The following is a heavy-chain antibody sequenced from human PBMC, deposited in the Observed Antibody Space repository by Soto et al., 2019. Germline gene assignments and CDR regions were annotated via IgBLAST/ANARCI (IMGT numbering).Heavy chain of an antibody. CDR1: GYTFTSYY. CDR2: IKPSDGST. CDR3: ARDAQIGHGYSVYHTY. Sequence: QVQLVQSGAEVTKPGASVKVSCKASGYTFTSYYIHWVRQAPGQGLEWVGLIKPSDGSTTYAPKFQGRVTMTRDTSTSPVYMELNSLRSEDTAVYFCARDAQIGHGYSVYHTYWGQGTLVTVSS. J-gene: IGHJ4*02. V-gene: IGHV1-46*01. D-gene: IGHD5-12*01.